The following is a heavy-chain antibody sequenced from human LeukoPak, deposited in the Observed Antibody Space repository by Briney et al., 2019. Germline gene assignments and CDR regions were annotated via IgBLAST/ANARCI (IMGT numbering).Heavy chain of an antibody. V-gene: IGHV3-23*01. CDR1: GFTFSSYA. CDR3: AKGTTRRITIFGVVRGGPNFDY. D-gene: IGHD3-3*01. J-gene: IGHJ4*02. CDR2: ISGSGGST. Sequence: TGGSLRLSCAASGFTFSSYAMSWVRQAPGKGLEWVSAISGSGGSTYYADSVKGRFTISRDNSKNTLYLQMTSLRAEDTAVYYCAKGTTRRITIFGVVRGGPNFDYWGQGTLVTVSS.